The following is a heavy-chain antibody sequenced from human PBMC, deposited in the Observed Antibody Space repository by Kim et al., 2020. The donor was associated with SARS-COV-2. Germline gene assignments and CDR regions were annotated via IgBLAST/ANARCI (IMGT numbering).Heavy chain of an antibody. CDR3: ARDFVLNEYSSSDLDY. J-gene: IGHJ4*02. D-gene: IGHD6-6*01. CDR2: IYSGGST. CDR1: GFTVSSNY. Sequence: GGSLRLSCAASGFTVSSNYMSWVRQAPGKGLEWVSVIYSGGSTYYADSVKGRFTISRDNSKNTLYLQMNSLRAEDTAVYYCARDFVLNEYSSSDLDYWGQGTLVTVSS. V-gene: IGHV3-53*01.